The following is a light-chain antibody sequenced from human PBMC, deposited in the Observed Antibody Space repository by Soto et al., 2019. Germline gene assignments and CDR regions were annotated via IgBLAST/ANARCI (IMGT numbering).Light chain of an antibody. Sequence: AIQMTQSPSSLSASVGDRVTITCRASQGISSYLGWYQQKPGKAPKLLIYAASTLQSGVPSRFSGSGSGTDFTLTISCLQSEDFATYYCQQYYSYPITFGQGTRLEIK. CDR2: AAS. J-gene: IGKJ5*01. CDR1: QGISSY. V-gene: IGKV1-8*01. CDR3: QQYYSYPIT.